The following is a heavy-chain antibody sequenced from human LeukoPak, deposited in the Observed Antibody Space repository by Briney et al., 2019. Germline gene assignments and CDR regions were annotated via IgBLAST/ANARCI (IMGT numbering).Heavy chain of an antibody. CDR2: ISGSGDST. CDR3: AKSPVSSCRGSFCYPFDY. V-gene: IGHV3-23*01. CDR1: GFTFSSHA. D-gene: IGHD2-15*01. J-gene: IGHJ4*02. Sequence: PGGSLRLSCAASGFTFSSHAMSWVRQAPGKGLEWVSSISGSGDSTYYADSVKGRFTISRDNSRNTLYLQMNTLRAEDTAVYFCAKSPVSSCRGSFCYPFDYWGQGNLVTVSS.